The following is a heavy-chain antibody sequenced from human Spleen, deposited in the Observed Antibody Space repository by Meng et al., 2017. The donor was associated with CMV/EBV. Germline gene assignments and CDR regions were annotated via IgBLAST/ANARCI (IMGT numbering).Heavy chain of an antibody. CDR1: GDSITNFY. CDR3: ARGHRLRYYYGMDV. CDR2: INHSGST. Sequence: SETLSLTYTVSGDSITNFYWSWIRQPPGKGLEWIGEINHSGSTNYNPSLKSRVTISVDTSKNQFSLKLRSVTAADTAVYYCARGHRLRYYYGMDVWGQGTTVTVSS. V-gene: IGHV4-59*01. D-gene: IGHD5-12*01. J-gene: IGHJ6*02.